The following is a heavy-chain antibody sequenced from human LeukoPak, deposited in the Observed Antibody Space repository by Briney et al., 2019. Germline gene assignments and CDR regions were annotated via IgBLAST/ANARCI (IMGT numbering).Heavy chain of an antibody. Sequence: GESLQISCQGSGHNFTNYWIGWVRQMPGKGLEWMGIIYPGDSDTRYSPSFQGQVTISADKSISSAYLQWSSLKASDTALYYCARHIARGWYVYYWGQGTLVTVSS. J-gene: IGHJ4*02. CDR3: ARHIARGWYVYY. CDR1: GHNFTNYW. V-gene: IGHV5-51*01. CDR2: IYPGDSDT. D-gene: IGHD6-19*01.